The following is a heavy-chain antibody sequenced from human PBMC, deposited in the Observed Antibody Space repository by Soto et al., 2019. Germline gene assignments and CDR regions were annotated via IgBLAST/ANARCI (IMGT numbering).Heavy chain of an antibody. J-gene: IGHJ4*02. D-gene: IGHD3-16*01. Sequence: PGGSLRLSCVAPGFTFSNHWLNWLRQAPGQGLEWVANIKADGSEKYYVASVKGRFTISWDNAKNSLYLQMNSLRAEDTAVYYCARARGVDYWGQGTQVTVSS. CDR2: IKADGSEK. CDR1: GFTFSNHW. CDR3: ARARGVDY. V-gene: IGHV3-7*03.